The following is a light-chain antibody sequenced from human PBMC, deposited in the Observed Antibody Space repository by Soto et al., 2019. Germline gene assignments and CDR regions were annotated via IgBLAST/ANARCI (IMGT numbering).Light chain of an antibody. CDR1: QSISSSY. J-gene: IGKJ4*01. CDR2: AAS. Sequence: EIVLTQSPGTLSLSPGERATLSCRASQSISSSYLAWYQQKPGQAPRLLIYAASSRATGIPDRFSGSGSGTDFTLTISRLEPGDCAVYYCQQYRRSPLTFGGGTKVDIK. CDR3: QQYRRSPLT. V-gene: IGKV3-20*01.